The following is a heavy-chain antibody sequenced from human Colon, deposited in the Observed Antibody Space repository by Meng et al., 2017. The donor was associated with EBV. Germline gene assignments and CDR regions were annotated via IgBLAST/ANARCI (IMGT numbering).Heavy chain of an antibody. Sequence: QLHLTGSGPGRWKPSETLPLTCTVSGGSISSSSYSCAWIRQPPGKGLEWIGGISYGGSTSYNPSLKSRVTISIDTSKNQFSLSLTSVTAADTAIYYCARGIQIWHEIDYWGQGTLVTASS. J-gene: IGHJ4*02. D-gene: IGHD5-18*01. CDR1: GGSISSSSYS. CDR3: ARGIQIWHEIDY. V-gene: IGHV4-39*07. CDR2: ISYGGST.